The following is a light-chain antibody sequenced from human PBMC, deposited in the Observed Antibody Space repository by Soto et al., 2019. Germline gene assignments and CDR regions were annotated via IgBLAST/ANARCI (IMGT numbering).Light chain of an antibody. CDR1: QGIGTS. J-gene: IGKJ4*01. CDR2: TAS. CDR3: QKYRSAPLT. V-gene: IGKV1-27*01. Sequence: DIQMTQSPPSLSASVGDSVTITCRASQGIGTSFAWYQQKPGKVPKLLIYTASTLQSGVPSGFSGSGSGTDFTLTISGLQPEDVATYSCQKYRSAPLTFGGGSKVEIK.